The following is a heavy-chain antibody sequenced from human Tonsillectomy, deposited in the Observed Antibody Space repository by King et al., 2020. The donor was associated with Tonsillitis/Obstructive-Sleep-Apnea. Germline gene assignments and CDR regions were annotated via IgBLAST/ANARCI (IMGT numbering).Heavy chain of an antibody. J-gene: IGHJ4*02. D-gene: IGHD3-3*01. CDR2: ISSICSYT. Sequence: QLVQSGGGLVKPGGSLRLSCAASGFTFRDYYMSWIRQGPGKGLWWFSYISSICSYTNYADSVKGRFTISRDNAKNSLYLQMNIRRAEDTAVYYCARALEWLLYFDDWGQGTLVTVSS. V-gene: IGHV3-11*05. CDR3: ARALEWLLYFDD. CDR1: GFTFRDYY.